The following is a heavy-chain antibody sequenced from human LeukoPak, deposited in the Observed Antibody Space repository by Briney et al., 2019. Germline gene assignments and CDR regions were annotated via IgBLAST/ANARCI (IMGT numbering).Heavy chain of an antibody. CDR3: ARGLIAARQSWFDP. Sequence: ASVKVSCKASGYTFTGYYMHWVRQAPGQGLEWMGWINPNSGGTNYAQKFQGRVTMTRDTSISTAYMELSRLRSDDTAVYYCARGLIAARQSWFDPWGQGTLVTVSS. CDR1: GYTFTGYY. D-gene: IGHD6-6*01. J-gene: IGHJ5*02. CDR2: INPNSGGT. V-gene: IGHV1-2*02.